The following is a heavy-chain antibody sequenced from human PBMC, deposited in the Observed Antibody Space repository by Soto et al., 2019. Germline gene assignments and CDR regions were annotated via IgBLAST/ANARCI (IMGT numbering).Heavy chain of an antibody. J-gene: IGHJ4*02. CDR1: GFTFSSYA. CDR2: XSGSGSST. V-gene: IGHV3-23*01. CDR3: XXXXXXXXXXXXXXXXFDY. Sequence: EVQLLASGGGLVQPGGSLRLSCAASGFTFSSYAMNWVRQAPGKGLEWVXTXSGSGSSTYYADSVKGRFTISRDISKXXXXXXXXXXXXXXXXXXXXXXXXXXXXXXXXXXXXFDYWGQGGLVTVSS.